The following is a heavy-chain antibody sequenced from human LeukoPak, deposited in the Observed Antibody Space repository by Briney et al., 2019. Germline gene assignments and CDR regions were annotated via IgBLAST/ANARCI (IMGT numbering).Heavy chain of an antibody. Sequence: GGSLRLSCAASGFTFSSYAMSWVRQAPGKGLEWVSAISGSAGSTYYADAVKGRFTISRDNSKNTLYLQMNSLRAEDTAIYYCAKDPGGGGSGSYYNHPIGFDPWGQGTLVTVSS. D-gene: IGHD3-10*01. J-gene: IGHJ5*02. V-gene: IGHV3-23*01. CDR3: AKDPGGGGSGSYYNHPIGFDP. CDR1: GFTFSSYA. CDR2: ISGSAGST.